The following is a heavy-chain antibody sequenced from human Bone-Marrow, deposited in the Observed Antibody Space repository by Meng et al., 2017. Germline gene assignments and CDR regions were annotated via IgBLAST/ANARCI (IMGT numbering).Heavy chain of an antibody. V-gene: IGHV3-7*01. CDR1: GFTFSSYW. J-gene: IGHJ4*02. CDR2: IKQDGSEK. D-gene: IGHD1-1*01. Sequence: GESLKISCAASGFTFSSYWMSWVRQAPGKGLEWVANIKQDGSEKYYVDSVKGRFTISRDNAKNSLYLQMHTLRAEDTAVYYCAREGISGTTSDYWGQGTLVTVSS. CDR3: AREGISGTTSDY.